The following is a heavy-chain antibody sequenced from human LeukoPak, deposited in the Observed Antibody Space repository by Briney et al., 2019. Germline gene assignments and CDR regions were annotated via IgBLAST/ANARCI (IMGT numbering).Heavy chain of an antibody. CDR2: ISSSSSYI. J-gene: IGHJ4*02. CDR3: ARGSFLITFGGLIV. Sequence: GGSLRLSCAASGFIFSSYSLKWVRQAPGKGLEWVSSISSSSSYIYYADSLKGRFTISRDNAKNSLYLQMNSLRAEDTAVYYCARGSFLITFGGLIVWGQGTLVTVSS. V-gene: IGHV3-21*01. D-gene: IGHD3-16*02. CDR1: GFIFSSYS.